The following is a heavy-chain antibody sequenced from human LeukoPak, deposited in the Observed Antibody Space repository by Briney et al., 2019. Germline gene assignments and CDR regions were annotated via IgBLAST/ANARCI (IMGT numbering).Heavy chain of an antibody. V-gene: IGHV1-18*01. CDR3: ARDRPTRGNYYYYYGMDV. CDR1: GYTFTRYG. CDR2: ISAYNGNT. Sequence: APVKVCCTASGYTFTRYGISGVRQAPGQGLEWMGWISAYNGNTHYAQKLQGRVTMTTDTSTSTAYMELRSLRSDDTAVYYCARDRPTRGNYYYYYGMDVWGQGTTVTVSS. J-gene: IGHJ6*02.